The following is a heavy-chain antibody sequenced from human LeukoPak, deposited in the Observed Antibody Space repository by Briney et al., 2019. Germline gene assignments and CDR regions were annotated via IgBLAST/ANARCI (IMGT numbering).Heavy chain of an antibody. J-gene: IGHJ4*02. D-gene: IGHD3-10*01. CDR3: FVGPHPYDSGDWPPN. CDR1: GFIVSDNY. CDR2: MYSGSSQ. Sequence: GGSLRLSCTASGFIVSDNYMSWVRQPPGKGLEWVSVMYSGSSQYYADSVKGRFTISRDNSRNTVSLQMNSLRSDDTAIYYCFVGPHPYDSGDWPPNWGQGILVTVSS. V-gene: IGHV3-66*01.